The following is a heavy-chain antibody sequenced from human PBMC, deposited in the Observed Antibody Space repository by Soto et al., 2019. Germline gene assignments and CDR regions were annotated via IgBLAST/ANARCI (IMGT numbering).Heavy chain of an antibody. CDR2: IDPSDSYT. D-gene: IGHD3-22*01. J-gene: IGHJ3*02. Sequence: GESLKISCKGSGYSFTSYWISWVRQMPGKGLEWMGRIDPSDSYTNYSPSFQGHVTISADKSISTAYLQWSSLKASDTAMYYCASGVHYYDSSGYYSDAFDIWGQGTMVTVSS. CDR3: ASGVHYYDSSGYYSDAFDI. CDR1: GYSFTSYW. V-gene: IGHV5-10-1*01.